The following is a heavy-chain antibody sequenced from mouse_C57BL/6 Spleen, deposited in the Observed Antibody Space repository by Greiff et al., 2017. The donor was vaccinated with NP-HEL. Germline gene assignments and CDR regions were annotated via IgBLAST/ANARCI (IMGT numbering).Heavy chain of an antibody. CDR1: GYAFSSSW. D-gene: IGHD1-1*01. V-gene: IGHV1-82*01. J-gene: IGHJ2*01. Sequence: LQQSGPELVKPGASVKISCKASGYAFSSSWMNWVKQRPGKGLEWIGRIYPGDGDTNYNGKFKGKATLTADKSSSTAYMQLSSLTSEDSAVYFCNYGSSMSFDYWGQGTTLTVSS. CDR3: NYGSSMSFDY. CDR2: IYPGDGDT.